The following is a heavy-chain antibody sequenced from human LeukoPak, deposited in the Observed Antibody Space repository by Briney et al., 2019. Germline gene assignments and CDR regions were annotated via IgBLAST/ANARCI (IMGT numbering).Heavy chain of an antibody. CDR3: AKDYYGSGSIFDY. V-gene: IGHV3-30*18. CDR2: ITYDGSNK. J-gene: IGHJ4*02. CDR1: GFTFSTYG. D-gene: IGHD3-10*01. Sequence: GGSLRLSCAASGFTFSTYGMHWVRQAPGKGLEWVAVITYDGSNKYYAGSVKGRFTISRDNSKNTLYLQMNSLRAEDTAVYYCAKDYYGSGSIFDYWGQGALVTVSS.